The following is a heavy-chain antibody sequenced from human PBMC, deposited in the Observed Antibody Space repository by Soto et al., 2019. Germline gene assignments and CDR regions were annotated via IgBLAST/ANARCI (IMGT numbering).Heavy chain of an antibody. CDR2: ISGSGGST. CDR1: GFTFSSYA. D-gene: IGHD6-6*01. V-gene: IGHV3-23*01. Sequence: GGSLRLSCAASGFTFSSYAMSWVRQAPGKGLEWVSAISGSGGSTYYADSVKGRFTISRDNSKNTLYLQMNSLRAEDTAVYYCAKDGVSSSSLSWSDPWGQGTLVTVSS. CDR3: AKDGVSSSSLSWSDP. J-gene: IGHJ5*02.